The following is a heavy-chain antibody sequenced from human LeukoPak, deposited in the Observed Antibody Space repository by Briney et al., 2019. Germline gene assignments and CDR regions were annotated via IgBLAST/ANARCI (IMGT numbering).Heavy chain of an antibody. CDR1: GYTFTSYD. V-gene: IGHV1-69*06. CDR2: IIPIFGTA. Sequence: ASVKVSCKASGYTFTSYDINWVRQAPGQGLEWMGGIIPIFGTANYAQKFQGRVTITADKSTSTAYMELSSLRSEDTAVYYCASYVWGSYRYCIDYWGQGTLVTVSS. CDR3: ASYVWGSYRYCIDY. D-gene: IGHD3-16*02. J-gene: IGHJ4*02.